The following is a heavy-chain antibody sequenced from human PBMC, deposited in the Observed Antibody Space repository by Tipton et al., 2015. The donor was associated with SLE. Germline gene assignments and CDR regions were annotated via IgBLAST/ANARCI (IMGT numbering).Heavy chain of an antibody. Sequence: SLRLSCAASGLTFSKHWMTWVRQASGKGLEWVANIKEDGSEKFYADSVRGRFTISRDNAKNSLYLEMKSLRAEDTATYYCANWGSTWGLYYWGQGTLVTVSS. V-gene: IGHV3-7*01. CDR2: IKEDGSEK. J-gene: IGHJ4*02. D-gene: IGHD7-27*01. CDR3: ANWGSTWGLYY. CDR1: GLTFSKHW.